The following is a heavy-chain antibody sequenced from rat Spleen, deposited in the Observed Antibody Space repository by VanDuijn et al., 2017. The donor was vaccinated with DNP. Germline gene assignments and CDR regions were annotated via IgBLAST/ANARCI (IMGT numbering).Heavy chain of an antibody. V-gene: IGHV5-31*01. Sequence: EVQLVESGGDLVQPGRSLKLSCVASGFTFNNYWMTWIRQVPGKGLEWVASITSSGGSTYYPDSVKGRFTISRDNAKTTLYLQMDSLRSEDMATYYCARHVLPLRVWDYWGQGVMVTVSS. CDR2: ITSSGGST. CDR1: GFTFNNYW. J-gene: IGHJ2*01. D-gene: IGHD1-4*01. CDR3: ARHVLPLRVWDY.